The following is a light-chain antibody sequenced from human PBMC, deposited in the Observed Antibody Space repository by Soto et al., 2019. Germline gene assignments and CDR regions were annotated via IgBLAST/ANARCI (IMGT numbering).Light chain of an antibody. CDR1: SSNIGAGYD. J-gene: IGLJ2*01. Sequence: VLTQPPSVSGAPGQRVTISCTGSSSNIGAGYDVHWYRQLPGTAPKLLIYINNNRPSGVPDRFSGSKSGTSASLAITGLRAEDEADYYCQSYDSSLSVVFGGGTKVTVL. CDR3: QSYDSSLSVV. V-gene: IGLV1-40*01. CDR2: INN.